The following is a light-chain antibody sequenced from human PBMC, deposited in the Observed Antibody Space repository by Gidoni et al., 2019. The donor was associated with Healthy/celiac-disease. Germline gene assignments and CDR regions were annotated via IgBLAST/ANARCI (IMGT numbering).Light chain of an antibody. CDR1: RSDIGSNY. J-gene: IGLJ2*01. CDR2: RNN. Sequence: QSVLTQPPSASATPVQRVTTSCSGRRSDIGSNYVYWYQQRPGTAPKLLIDRNNQRPSGVTDRFSGSKSGTSASLAISGRRSEDEADYYCAAWDDSLSGVVFGGGTKLTVL. V-gene: IGLV1-47*01. CDR3: AAWDDSLSGVV.